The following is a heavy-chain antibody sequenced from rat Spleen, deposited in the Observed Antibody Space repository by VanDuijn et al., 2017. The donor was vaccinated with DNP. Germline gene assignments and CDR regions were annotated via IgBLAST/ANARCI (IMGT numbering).Heavy chain of an antibody. CDR3: ARVGDLHDGGSGDALDA. Sequence: EVQLVESGGGLVQPGRSLKLSCAASGFTFSDYYMAWVRQAPAKGLEWVAYIGYDGDSNYNGDSVKGRFTISRDDARNTLYLQMNSLRSEDTATYYCARVGDLHDGGSGDALDAWGQGTSVTVSS. D-gene: IGHD1-12*02. CDR1: GFTFSDYY. J-gene: IGHJ4*01. CDR2: IGYDGDSN. V-gene: IGHV5-22*01.